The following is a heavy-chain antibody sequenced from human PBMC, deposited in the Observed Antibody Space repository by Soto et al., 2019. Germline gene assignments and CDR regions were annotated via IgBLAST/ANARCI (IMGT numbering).Heavy chain of an antibody. CDR2: ISGSGAST. CDR1: GFTFSSYA. Sequence: GGSLRLSCAASGFTFSSYAMSCVRQAPGKGLEWVSGISGSGASTFYADSVKGRFTISRDSSKNTLYLQMNSLRAEDTAVYYCAKARIVVVPAAVDYWAQGTMVTVSS. J-gene: IGHJ4*02. D-gene: IGHD2-2*01. CDR3: AKARIVVVPAAVDY. V-gene: IGHV3-23*01.